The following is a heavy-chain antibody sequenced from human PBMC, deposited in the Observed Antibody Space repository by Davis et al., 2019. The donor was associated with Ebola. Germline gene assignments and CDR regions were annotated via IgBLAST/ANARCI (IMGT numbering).Heavy chain of an antibody. CDR2: IYHSGST. D-gene: IGHD5-12*01. Sequence: MPSETLSLTCAVYGGSFSGYYWSWIRQPPGKGLEWIGEIYHSGSTNYNPSLKSRVTISVDTSKNQFSLKLSSVTAADTAVYYCARAQGRYSGYVDPWGQGTLVTVSS. J-gene: IGHJ5*02. CDR1: GGSFSGYY. CDR3: ARAQGRYSGYVDP. V-gene: IGHV4-34*01.